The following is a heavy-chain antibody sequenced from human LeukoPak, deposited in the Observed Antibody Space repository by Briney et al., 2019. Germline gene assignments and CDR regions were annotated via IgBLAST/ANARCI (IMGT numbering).Heavy chain of an antibody. J-gene: IGHJ3*02. Sequence: PSQTLSLTCTVSGGSISSGGYYWSWIRQPPGKGLEWIGYIYHSGSTYYNPSLKSRVTISVDRSKNQFSLKLSSVTAADTAVYYCARDAIDRIAAAATGAFDIWGQGTVVTVSS. CDR2: IYHSGST. V-gene: IGHV4-30-2*01. CDR1: GGSISSGGYY. D-gene: IGHD6-13*01. CDR3: ARDAIDRIAAAATGAFDI.